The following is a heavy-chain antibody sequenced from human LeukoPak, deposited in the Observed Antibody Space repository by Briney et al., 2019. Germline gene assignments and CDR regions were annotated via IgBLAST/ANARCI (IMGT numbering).Heavy chain of an antibody. D-gene: IGHD4-17*01. J-gene: IGHJ6*03. Sequence: PGGSLRLSCAASGFTVSSNYVSWVRQAPGKGLEWVSVIYSGGHTYYADSMKGRFIISRDNSKNTLYLQMNSLRAEDTAVYYCARDTTLYGDYPGYYYYYYMDVWGKGTTVTISS. CDR2: IYSGGHT. CDR3: ARDTTLYGDYPGYYYYYYMDV. CDR1: GFTVSSNY. V-gene: IGHV3-53*01.